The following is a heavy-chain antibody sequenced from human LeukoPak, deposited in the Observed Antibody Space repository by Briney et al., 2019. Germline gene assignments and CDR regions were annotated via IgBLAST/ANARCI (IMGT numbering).Heavy chain of an antibody. CDR1: GFTFSSYG. Sequence: GGSLRLSCAASGFTFSSYGMHWVRQAPGKGLEWVAVIWYDGSNKYYADSVKGRFPISRDNSKTTLYLQMNSLRAEDTAVYYCAKGSEYSSSVFDYWGQGTLVTVSS. CDR3: AKGSEYSSSVFDY. CDR2: IWYDGSNK. J-gene: IGHJ4*02. D-gene: IGHD6-6*01. V-gene: IGHV3-33*06.